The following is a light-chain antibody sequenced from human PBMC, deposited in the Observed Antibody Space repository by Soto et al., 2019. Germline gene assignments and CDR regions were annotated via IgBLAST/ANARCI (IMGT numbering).Light chain of an antibody. V-gene: IGLV1-36*01. CDR2: YDD. Sequence: QSVLTQPPSVSEAPRQRVTISCSGSSSNIGNNAVNWYQQLPGKAPKLLIYYDDLLPSGVSDRFSGSKSGTSASLAISGLKSEDEADYYCAAWDDSLNGQVFGTGTKLTV. J-gene: IGLJ1*01. CDR1: SSNIGNNA. CDR3: AAWDDSLNGQV.